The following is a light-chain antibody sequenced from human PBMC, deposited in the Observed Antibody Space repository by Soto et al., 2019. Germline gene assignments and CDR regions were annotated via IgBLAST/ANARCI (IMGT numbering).Light chain of an antibody. CDR2: SNN. CDR1: SSNIGGTNY. CDR3: ASWDDRLGAVI. Sequence: QSVLTQPPSASGTPGQKVFISCSGSSSNIGGTNYAYWHRQLPGAAPKLLMHSNNLRPSGVPERISGSKFGTAASLAISGLRSEDEAVYYCASWDDRLGAVIFGGGTKVTVL. V-gene: IGLV1-47*02. J-gene: IGLJ2*01.